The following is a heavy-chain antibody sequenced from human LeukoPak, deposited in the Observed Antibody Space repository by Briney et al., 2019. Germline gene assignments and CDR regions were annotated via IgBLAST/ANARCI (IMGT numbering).Heavy chain of an antibody. J-gene: IGHJ5*02. CDR3: ARDRARITMVRGVANWFDP. Sequence: EASVKVSCKASGYTFTSYGISWVRQAPGQGLEWMGWISAYNGNTNYAQKLQGRVTMTTDTSTSTAYMELRSLRSDDTAVYYCARDRARITMVRGVANWFDPWGQGTLVTVSS. CDR1: GYTFTSYG. CDR2: ISAYNGNT. V-gene: IGHV1-18*01. D-gene: IGHD3-10*01.